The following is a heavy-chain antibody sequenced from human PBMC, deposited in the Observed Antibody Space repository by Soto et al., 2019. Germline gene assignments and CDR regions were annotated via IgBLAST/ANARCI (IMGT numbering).Heavy chain of an antibody. V-gene: IGHV3-7*01. Sequence: PGGSLRLSCADSGFILRNYWMSWVRQAPGMGLQWVASIKEDGSEKYYVDPVKGRFTISRENAKNSFYLQMNSLRAEDTAVYYCARDHIDGWKFDYWGRGTLVTVSS. J-gene: IGHJ4*02. CDR2: IKEDGSEK. CDR1: GFILRNYW. D-gene: IGHD6-19*01. CDR3: ARDHIDGWKFDY.